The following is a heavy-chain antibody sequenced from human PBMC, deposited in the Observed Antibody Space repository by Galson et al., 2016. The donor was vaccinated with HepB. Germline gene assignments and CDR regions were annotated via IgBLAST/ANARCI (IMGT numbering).Heavy chain of an antibody. CDR3: AREWDAQFDH. V-gene: IGHV1-18*01. CDR2: IYPYNGNT. D-gene: IGHD1-26*01. J-gene: IGHJ4*02. Sequence: SVKVSCKASGYPFKNYGLSWIRQAPGQGLEWMGWIYPYNGNTNYAQKFQGRVTLTTDTSTSTVYMELRSLRSDDTAIYYCAREWDAQFDHWGQGTLVTVSS. CDR1: GYPFKNYG.